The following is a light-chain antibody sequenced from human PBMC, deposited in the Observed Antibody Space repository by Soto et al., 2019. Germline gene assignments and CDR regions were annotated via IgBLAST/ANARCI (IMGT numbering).Light chain of an antibody. CDR1: QSLNNW. CDR3: QQYQTYST. V-gene: IGKV1-5*01. Sequence: DIQMSQSPSRMCVSXGDRVTITCRASQSLNNWLAWYQQRPGKAPKVLIYDASSLGSGVPSRFSGSGSGTEFTLTISSLQPDDFATYFCQQYQTYSTFGQGTRLEIK. CDR2: DAS. J-gene: IGKJ5*01.